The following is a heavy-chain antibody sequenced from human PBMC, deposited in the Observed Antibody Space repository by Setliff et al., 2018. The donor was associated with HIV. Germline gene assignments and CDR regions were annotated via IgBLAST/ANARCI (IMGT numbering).Heavy chain of an antibody. Sequence: SETLSLTCDVSGVSISDNKWWRWVRQPPGRGLEWIGEVYHTGSTNYNPFLKSRVITSIDKSKNQFSIKIDSVTAADTAVYYCARRPLFGVVIASWAKMEFDYWGQGTLVTVSS. D-gene: IGHD3-3*01. CDR3: ARRPLFGVVIASWAKMEFDY. CDR2: VYHTGST. J-gene: IGHJ4*02. V-gene: IGHV4-4*02. CDR1: GVSISDNKW.